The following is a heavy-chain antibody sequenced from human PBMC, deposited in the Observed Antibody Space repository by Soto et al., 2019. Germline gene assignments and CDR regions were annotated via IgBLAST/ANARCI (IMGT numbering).Heavy chain of an antibody. Sequence: SETLSLTCTVSGGSISSYYWSWIRQPPGKGLEWIGYIYYSGSTNYNPSLKSRVTISVDTSKNQFSLKLGSVTAADTAVYYCARLRIAARRLGARQRYFDYWGQGTLVTVSS. V-gene: IGHV4-59*08. D-gene: IGHD6-6*01. CDR3: ARLRIAARRLGARQRYFDY. J-gene: IGHJ4*02. CDR1: GGSISSYY. CDR2: IYYSGST.